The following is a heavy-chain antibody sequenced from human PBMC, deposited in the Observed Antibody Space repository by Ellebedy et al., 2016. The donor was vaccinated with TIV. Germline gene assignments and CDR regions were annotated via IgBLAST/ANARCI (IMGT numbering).Heavy chain of an antibody. D-gene: IGHD5-18*01. CDR3: ARVVDSYGLRYFDY. CDR2: IKQDGSEK. Sequence: PGGSLRLSCAASGFTFSGYWMSWVRQAPGKGLEWVANIKQDGSEKYYVDSVKGRFTISRDNAKNSLYMQMNSLRAEDTAVYYCARVVDSYGLRYFDYWGQGTLVTVSS. J-gene: IGHJ4*02. V-gene: IGHV3-7*03. CDR1: GFTFSGYW.